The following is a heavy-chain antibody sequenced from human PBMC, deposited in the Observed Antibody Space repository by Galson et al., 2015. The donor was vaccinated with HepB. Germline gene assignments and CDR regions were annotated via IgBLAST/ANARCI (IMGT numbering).Heavy chain of an antibody. CDR1: GYTFTSYA. CDR3: ARDQQLWAYYFDY. D-gene: IGHD5-18*01. J-gene: IGHJ4*02. Sequence: SVKVSCKASGYTFTSYAMHWVRQAPGQRLEWMGWINAGNGNTKYSQKFQGRVTITKDTSASTAYMELSSLRSEDTAVYYCARDQQLWAYYFDYWGQGTLVTVSS. CDR2: INAGNGNT. V-gene: IGHV1-3*01.